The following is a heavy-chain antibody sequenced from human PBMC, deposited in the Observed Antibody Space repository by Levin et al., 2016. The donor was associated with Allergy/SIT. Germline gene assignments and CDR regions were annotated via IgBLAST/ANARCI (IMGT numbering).Heavy chain of an antibody. D-gene: IGHD1-26*01. CDR1: GFTFSSYW. CDR2: INSDGSST. Sequence: GESLKISCAASGFTFSSYWMHWVRQAPGKGLVWVSRINSDGSSTSYADSVKGRFTISRDNAKNTLYLQMNSLRAEDTAVYYCARAPMGWEGWFDPWGQGTLVTVSS. J-gene: IGHJ5*02. CDR3: ARAPMGWEGWFDP. V-gene: IGHV3-74*01.